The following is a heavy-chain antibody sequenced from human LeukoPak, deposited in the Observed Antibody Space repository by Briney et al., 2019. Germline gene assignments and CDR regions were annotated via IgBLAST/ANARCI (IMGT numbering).Heavy chain of an antibody. J-gene: IGHJ5*02. CDR3: ARRPGGWFDP. CDR1: GYTFTSYW. D-gene: IGHD3-10*01. CDR2: TYPGDSDT. Sequence: KVSCKASGYTFTSYWIGWVRQMPGKGLEWMGITYPGDSDTRYSPSFQGQVTISADKSISTAYLQWSSLKASDTAMYYCARRPGGWFDPWGQGTLVTVSS. V-gene: IGHV5-51*01.